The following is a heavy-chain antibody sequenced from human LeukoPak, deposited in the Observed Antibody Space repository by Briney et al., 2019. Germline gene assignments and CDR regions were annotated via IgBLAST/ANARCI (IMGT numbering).Heavy chain of an antibody. CDR1: GGSFSGYY. CDR2: INHSGST. D-gene: IGHD3-3*01. Sequence: PSETLSLTCAVYGGSFSGYYWSWIRQPAGKGLEWIGEINHSGSTNYNPSLKSRVTISVDTSKNQFSLKLSSVTAADTAVYYCARGRFGITIFGVVITHFDYWGQGTLVTVSS. V-gene: IGHV4-34*01. CDR3: ARGRFGITIFGVVITHFDY. J-gene: IGHJ4*02.